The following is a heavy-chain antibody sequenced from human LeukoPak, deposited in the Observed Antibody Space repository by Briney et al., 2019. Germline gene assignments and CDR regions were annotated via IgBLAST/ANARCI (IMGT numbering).Heavy chain of an antibody. D-gene: IGHD3-22*01. CDR1: GYTFTSYD. CDR2: MNPNSGNT. J-gene: IGHJ4*02. Sequence: ASVKVSCKASGYTFTSYDINWVRQATGQGLEWMGWMNPNSGNTGYAQKFQGRVTMTRNTSISTAYMELSSLRSEDTAVYYCARQGGLYYYDSSGIGYWGQGTLVTVSS. CDR3: ARQGGLYYYDSSGIGY. V-gene: IGHV1-8*01.